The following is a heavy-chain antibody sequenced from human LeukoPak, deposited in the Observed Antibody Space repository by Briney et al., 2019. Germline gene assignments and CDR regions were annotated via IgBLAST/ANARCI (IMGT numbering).Heavy chain of an antibody. J-gene: IGHJ4*02. V-gene: IGHV3-7*01. CDR3: GGEPRSMAY. Sequence: GGSLRLSCAASGFTFNSIWMSWVRQAPGKGLEWVASIKQDGSQKYYLYSVKGRFTISRDNAKNSLFLQVNSLRVEDTAVYYCGGEPRSMAYWGQGTLVTVSS. D-gene: IGHD2-21*01. CDR1: GFTFNSIW. CDR2: IKQDGSQK.